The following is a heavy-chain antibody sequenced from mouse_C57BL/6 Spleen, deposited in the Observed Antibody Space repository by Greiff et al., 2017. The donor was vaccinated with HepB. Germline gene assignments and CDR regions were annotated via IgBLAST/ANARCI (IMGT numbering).Heavy chain of an antibody. J-gene: IGHJ4*01. CDR2: ISDGGSYT. V-gene: IGHV5-4*01. CDR3: ARSGVYYGSSYAMDY. Sequence: EVQGVESGGGLVKPGGSLKLSCAASGFTFSSYAMSWVRQTPEKRLEWVATISDGGSYTYYPDNVKGRFTISRDNAKNNLYLQMSHLKSEDTAMYYCARSGVYYGSSYAMDYWGQGTSVTVSS. CDR1: GFTFSSYA. D-gene: IGHD1-1*01.